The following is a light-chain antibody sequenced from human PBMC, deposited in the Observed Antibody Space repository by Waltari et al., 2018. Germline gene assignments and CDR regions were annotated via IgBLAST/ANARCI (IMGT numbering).Light chain of an antibody. V-gene: IGKV4-1*01. CDR3: QQYYSTLVT. CDR2: WAS. J-gene: IGKJ4*01. CDR1: QSVLYSSNSKNY. Sequence: DIVMTQSPDSLAASLGERATINCKSSQSVLYSSNSKNYLAWYQKKPGQPPKLLIYWASTRESGVPDRFSGSGSGTDFTLTISSLQAEDVAVYYCQQYYSTLVTFGGGTKVEIK.